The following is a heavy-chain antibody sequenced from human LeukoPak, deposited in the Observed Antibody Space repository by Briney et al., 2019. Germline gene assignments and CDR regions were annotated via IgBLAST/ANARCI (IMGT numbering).Heavy chain of an antibody. Sequence: GGSLRLSCAASGFTFSNYGMHWVRQAPGKGLEWVAVIWYDGSNKYYGDSVKGRFIISRDISKNTLYLQMNSLRAEDSALYYCARGGRGSAAVVAPRSFDIWGQGTMVTVSS. CDR2: IWYDGSNK. V-gene: IGHV3-33*01. J-gene: IGHJ3*02. CDR3: ARGGRGSAAVVAPRSFDI. D-gene: IGHD3-22*01. CDR1: GFTFSNYG.